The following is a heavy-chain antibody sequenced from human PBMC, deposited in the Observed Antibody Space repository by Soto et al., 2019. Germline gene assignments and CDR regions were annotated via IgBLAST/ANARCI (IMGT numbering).Heavy chain of an antibody. CDR3: AADATAWQQMVPSDY. J-gene: IGHJ4*02. Sequence: SAKVSCKASGFTFTNSAFQWVRQARGQRLEWIGWIAVGSGYTNYAQRFQDRVTLTRDMSTATTYMELSRLTSEDTAIYYCAADATAWQQMVPSDYWGQGTLVTVSS. CDR1: GFTFTNSA. D-gene: IGHD2-8*01. CDR2: IAVGSGYT. V-gene: IGHV1-58*01.